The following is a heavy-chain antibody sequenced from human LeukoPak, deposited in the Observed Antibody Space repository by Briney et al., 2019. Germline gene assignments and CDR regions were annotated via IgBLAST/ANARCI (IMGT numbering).Heavy chain of an antibody. V-gene: IGHV1-2*02. D-gene: IGHD3-22*01. J-gene: IGHJ4*02. CDR2: INPNSGGT. CDR3: AREYYYDSSGYYGY. Sequence: ASVKVSCKASGYTFTGYYMHWVRQAPGQGLEWMGWINPNSGGTNYAQKFQGRVTMTRDTSISTAYMELSRLRSDDTAMYYCAREYYYDSSGYYGYWGQGTLVTVSS. CDR1: GYTFTGYY.